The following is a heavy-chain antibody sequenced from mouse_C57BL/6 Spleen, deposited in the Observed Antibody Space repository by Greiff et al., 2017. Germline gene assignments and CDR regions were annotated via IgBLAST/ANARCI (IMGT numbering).Heavy chain of an antibody. CDR2: IRGGGSA. CDR1: GFSLTSYG. J-gene: IGHJ4*01. V-gene: IGHV2-9*01. Sequence: VQGVESGPGLVAPSQSLYITCTASGFSLTSYGVDWVRQPPGKGLEWLGVIRGGGSANYYSALMSRLGISKDNSKSQVFIKMSSLQTDDTAMYYCAKDGNHVEYAMDYWGQGTSVTVSS. D-gene: IGHD1-1*01. CDR3: AKDGNHVEYAMDY.